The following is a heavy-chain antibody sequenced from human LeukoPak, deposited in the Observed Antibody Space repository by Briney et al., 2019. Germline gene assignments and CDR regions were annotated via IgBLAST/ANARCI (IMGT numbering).Heavy chain of an antibody. J-gene: IGHJ4*02. V-gene: IGHV3-30*02. CDR3: AKDKTAIDYFDY. Sequence: HAGGSLRLSCAASGFTFSSYGMHWVRQAPGKGLEWVAFIRYDGSNKYYADSVKGRFTISRDNSKNTLYLQMNSLRAEDTAVYYCAKDKTAIDYFDYWGQGTLVTVSS. CDR2: IRYDGSNK. CDR1: GFTFSSYG. D-gene: IGHD2-2*02.